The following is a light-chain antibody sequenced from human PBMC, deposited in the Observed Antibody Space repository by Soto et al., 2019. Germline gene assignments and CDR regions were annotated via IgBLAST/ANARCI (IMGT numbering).Light chain of an antibody. Sequence: DIQMTQSPSSLSASVGDRVSISCRAGQSIANYLNWYQQKPGKAPKLLIYRASTLRSGVPSTFSGSGSGTDFTLTISSLQPEDFATYYCQQSYSTRWTFGQGTKVDI. J-gene: IGKJ1*01. V-gene: IGKV1-39*01. CDR2: RAS. CDR3: QQSYSTRWT. CDR1: QSIANY.